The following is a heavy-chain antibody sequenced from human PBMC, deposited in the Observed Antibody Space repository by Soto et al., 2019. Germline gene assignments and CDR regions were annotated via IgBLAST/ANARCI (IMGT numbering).Heavy chain of an antibody. CDR3: ARDGGYTSVFDVNI. D-gene: IGHD5-18*01. CDR1: GGSIINYY. Sequence: QVQLQESGPGLVKPSETLSLTCTVSGGSIINYYWSWIRQPAGKGLEWIGRIHTSGSTNYNPSLKGRGTRPVATSKNESPLRRGSVPAADPAVYYGARDGGYTSVFDVNIWAKGTGVTVSS. J-gene: IGHJ3*02. CDR2: IHTSGST. V-gene: IGHV4-4*07.